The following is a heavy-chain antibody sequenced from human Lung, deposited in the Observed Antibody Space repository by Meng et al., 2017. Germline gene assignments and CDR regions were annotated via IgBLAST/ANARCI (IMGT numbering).Heavy chain of an antibody. J-gene: IGHJ2*01. CDR1: GFTFNTDA. CDR2: MSFDGAQI. CDR3: ARDKPPNDV. V-gene: IGHV3-30*01. Sequence: GVAGGGLGRPGGSLGLSCAASGFTFNTDAMHWVRQAPGKGLEWVSLMSFDGAQIYYSDSVRGRFTISRDNSKNTLYLQMNSLRAEDTAVYYCARDKPPNDVWGLGTLVTVSS.